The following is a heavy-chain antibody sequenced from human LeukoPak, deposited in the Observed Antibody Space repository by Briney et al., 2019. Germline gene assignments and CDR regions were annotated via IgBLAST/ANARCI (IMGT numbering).Heavy chain of an antibody. CDR2: INHSGST. D-gene: IGHD6-13*01. J-gene: IGHJ4*02. V-gene: IGHV4-34*01. CDR1: GGSFSGYY. CDR3: ARGLSGSSWFDY. Sequence: SETLSLTCAVYGGSFSGYYWSWIRQPPGKGLEWIGEINHSGSTNYNPSLKSRVTISVDTSKNQFSLKLSSVTAADTAVYYRARGLSGSSWFDYWGQGTLVTVSS.